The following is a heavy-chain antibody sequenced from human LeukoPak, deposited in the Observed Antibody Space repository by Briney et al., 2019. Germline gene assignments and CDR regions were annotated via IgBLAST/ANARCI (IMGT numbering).Heavy chain of an antibody. D-gene: IGHD3-22*01. CDR1: GFTFSSYG. J-gene: IGHJ4*02. Sequence: GGSLRLSCAASGFTFSSYGMHWVRQAPGKGLEWVAVIWYDGSNKYYADSVKGRFTISRDNSKNTLYLQMNSLRAEDTAVYYCARDQGSDISGSTFDYWGQGTLVTVSS. CDR2: IWYDGSNK. V-gene: IGHV3-33*01. CDR3: ARDQGSDISGSTFDY.